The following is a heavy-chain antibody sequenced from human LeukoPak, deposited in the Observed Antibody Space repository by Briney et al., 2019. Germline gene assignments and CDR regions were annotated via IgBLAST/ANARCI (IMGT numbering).Heavy chain of an antibody. CDR2: IHYSGST. CDR3: ARVIGYDQLDY. J-gene: IGHJ4*02. V-gene: IGHV4-31*03. D-gene: IGHD5-12*01. Sequence: SQTLSLTCTVSGGSISSGDYYWSWIRQHPGKGLEWIGYIHYSGSTYYTPSLKSRVSISVCTSNNRFSLQLRSVTVGDTAVYYCARVIGYDQLDYWGQGTLVTVSS. CDR1: GGSISSGDYY.